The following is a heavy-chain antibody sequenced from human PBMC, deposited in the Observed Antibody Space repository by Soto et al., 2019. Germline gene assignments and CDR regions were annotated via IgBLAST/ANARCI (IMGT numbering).Heavy chain of an antibody. J-gene: IGHJ6*02. CDR1: GYTFTGYY. CDR3: ARDRGVIGIYGYSYGLGYYFYGRDV. V-gene: IGHV1-2*04. D-gene: IGHD5-18*01. CDR2: INPNSGGT. Sequence: ASVKVSCKASGYTFTGYYMHWVRQAPGQGLEWMGWINPNSGGTNYAQKFQGWVTMTRDTSISTAYMELSRLRSDDTAVYYCARDRGVIGIYGYSYGLGYYFYGRDVRGQGTTVTGS.